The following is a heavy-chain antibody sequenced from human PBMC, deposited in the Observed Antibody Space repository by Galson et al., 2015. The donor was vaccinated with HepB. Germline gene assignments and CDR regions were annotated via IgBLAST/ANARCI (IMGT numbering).Heavy chain of an antibody. J-gene: IGHJ4*02. CDR1: GLTVSRTY. CDR2: IYSGGTT. Sequence: SLRLSCAASGLTVSRTYVTWVRQAPGKGLEWVSVIYSGGTTFYADSVRGRFTISRDTSNNTVHLQMNSLGAEDTAIYYCASYSASGGQGTLVTVSS. CDR3: ASYSAS. V-gene: IGHV3-53*01.